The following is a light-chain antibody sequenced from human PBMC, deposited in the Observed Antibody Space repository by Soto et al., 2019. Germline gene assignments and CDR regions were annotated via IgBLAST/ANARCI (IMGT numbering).Light chain of an antibody. J-gene: IGKJ2*01. CDR2: AAS. V-gene: IGKV1-39*01. CDR1: QSISSY. Sequence: DIQMTQSPSSLSASVGDRVTITCRASQSISSYLNWYQQKPGKAPKLLIYAASSLQSGVPSRFSVSGCVSDFNLAISSLQANSFVKYYCQQSYSTPLYTVGQGTKLEIK. CDR3: QQSYSTPLYT.